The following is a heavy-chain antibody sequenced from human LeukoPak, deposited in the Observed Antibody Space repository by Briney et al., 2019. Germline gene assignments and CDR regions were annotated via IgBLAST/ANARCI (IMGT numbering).Heavy chain of an antibody. J-gene: IGHJ6*03. CDR3: AKAYPGGLNYMDV. V-gene: IGHV3-43D*03. CDR2: ISWDGDST. D-gene: IGHD2-2*01. Sequence: QSGGSLRLSCAASGFTFDDYAMHWVRQAPGKGLEWVSLISWDGDSTYYADSVKGRFTISRDNSKNSLYLQMNSLRAEDTALYYCAKAYPGGLNYMDVWGKGTTVTVSS. CDR1: GFTFDDYA.